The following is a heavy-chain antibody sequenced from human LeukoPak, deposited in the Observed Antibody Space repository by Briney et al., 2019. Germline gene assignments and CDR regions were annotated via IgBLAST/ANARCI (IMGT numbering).Heavy chain of an antibody. CDR3: SGSYYPYNWFDP. D-gene: IGHD3-10*01. J-gene: IGHJ5*02. V-gene: IGHV3-30*02. CDR2: IRYDGSNK. CDR1: GFTFSSYG. Sequence: GGSLRLSCAASGFTFSSYGMHWVRQAPGKGLEWVAFIRYDGSNKYYADSVKGRFTISRDNSKNTLYLQMNSLRAEDTAVYYCSGSYYPYNWFDPWGQGTLVTVSS.